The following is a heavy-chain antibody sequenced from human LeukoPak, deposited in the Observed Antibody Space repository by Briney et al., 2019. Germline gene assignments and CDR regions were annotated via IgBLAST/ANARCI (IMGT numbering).Heavy chain of an antibody. D-gene: IGHD3-22*01. CDR1: GASISSYY. Sequence: SETLSLTCTVSGASISSYYWSWIRQPAGKGLEWIGRIYTSGSTNYNPSLKSRVTMSVDTSKNQFSLKLSSVTAADTAVYYCARDYYDSSRGEDAFDIWGQGTMVTVSS. CDR2: IYTSGST. J-gene: IGHJ3*02. CDR3: ARDYYDSSRGEDAFDI. V-gene: IGHV4-4*07.